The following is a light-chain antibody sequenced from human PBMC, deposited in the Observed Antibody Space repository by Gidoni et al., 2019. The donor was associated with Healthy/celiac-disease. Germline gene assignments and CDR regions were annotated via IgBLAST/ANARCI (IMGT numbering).Light chain of an antibody. CDR1: QSVSSN. J-gene: IGKJ1*01. CDR3: QQYNNWLT. CDR2: GAS. V-gene: IGKV3-15*01. Sequence: EIVMTQSPATLSVSPGERATLSCRASQSVSSNLAWYQQKPGQAPRLLIYGASTRATGIPARFSGSGSGTEFTLTISSLQSEDFAVEDLQQYNNWLTFGQGTKVEIK.